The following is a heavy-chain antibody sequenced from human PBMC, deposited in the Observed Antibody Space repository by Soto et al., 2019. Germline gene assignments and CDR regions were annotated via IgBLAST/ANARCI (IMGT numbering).Heavy chain of an antibody. Sequence: GGSLRLSCAASGFTFSSYGMHWVRQAPGKGLEWVAVISYDGSNKYYADSVTGRFTISRDNSKNTLYLQMNSLRAEDTAVYYCAKEYSSSWYPWFDPWGQGTLVTVSS. D-gene: IGHD6-13*01. CDR2: ISYDGSNK. CDR3: AKEYSSSWYPWFDP. CDR1: GFTFSSYG. V-gene: IGHV3-30*18. J-gene: IGHJ5*02.